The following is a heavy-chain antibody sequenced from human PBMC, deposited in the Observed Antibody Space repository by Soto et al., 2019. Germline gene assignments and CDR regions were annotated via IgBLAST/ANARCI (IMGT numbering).Heavy chain of an antibody. CDR1: GGSISSGGYS. CDR2: IYHSGST. Sequence: QLQLQESGSGLVKPSQTLSLTCAVSGGSISSGGYSWSWIRQPPGKGLEWIGYIYHSGSTYYNPSLKSRVTISVDRSKTQFSLKLSSVTAAATAVYYCARAGGLGAVAVDSWGQGTLVTVSS. CDR3: ARAGGLGAVAVDS. J-gene: IGHJ4*02. D-gene: IGHD6-19*01. V-gene: IGHV4-30-2*01.